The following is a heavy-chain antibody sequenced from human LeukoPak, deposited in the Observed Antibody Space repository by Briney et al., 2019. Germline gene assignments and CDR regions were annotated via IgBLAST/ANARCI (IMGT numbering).Heavy chain of an antibody. D-gene: IGHD5-12*01. Sequence: PSETLSLTCTVSGGSISSGDYYWGWIRQHPGKGLEWIGYISYSGSTYYNPSLKSRLTISVDTSENQFSLKLSSLTAADTAVYYCARGGGVASGYYVLVYWGQGTLVTVSS. J-gene: IGHJ4*02. CDR1: GGSISSGDYY. CDR3: ARGGGVASGYYVLVY. CDR2: ISYSGST. V-gene: IGHV4-31*03.